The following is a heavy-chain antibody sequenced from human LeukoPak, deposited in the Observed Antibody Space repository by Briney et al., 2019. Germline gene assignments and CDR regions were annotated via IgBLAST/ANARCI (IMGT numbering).Heavy chain of an antibody. CDR2: IKKDERTA. V-gene: IGHV3-74*01. D-gene: IGHD1-26*01. CDR1: GFSITNNW. J-gene: IGHJ4*02. CDR3: ATVFKGSSLQDY. Sequence: PGGSLRLSCAASGFSITNNWMYWVRQAPGRGLVWVSRIKKDERTAVYADSVKGRFTISRDNARNTLFLQMNSLRAEDTAVYYCATVFKGSSLQDYWGQGTLVTVSS.